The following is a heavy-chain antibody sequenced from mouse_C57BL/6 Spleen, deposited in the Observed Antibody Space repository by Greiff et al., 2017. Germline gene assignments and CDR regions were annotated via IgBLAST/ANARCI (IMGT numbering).Heavy chain of an antibody. J-gene: IGHJ3*01. CDR1: GYTFTSYW. Sequence: QVQLQQPGAELVKPGASVKMSCKASGYTFTSYWITWVKQRPGQGLEWIGDIYPGSGSTNYNEKFNSKATLTVDTSSSTAYMQLSSLTSEDSAVYYCAAYDYDDPAWFAYWGQGTLVTVSA. CDR2: IYPGSGST. D-gene: IGHD2-4*01. CDR3: AAYDYDDPAWFAY. V-gene: IGHV1-55*01.